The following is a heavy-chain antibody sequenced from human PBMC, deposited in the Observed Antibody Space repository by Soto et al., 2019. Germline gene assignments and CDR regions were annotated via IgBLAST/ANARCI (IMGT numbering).Heavy chain of an antibody. D-gene: IGHD1-1*01. Sequence: ETLSLTCTVSGGSISGYYWSWIRQPPGKGLEWIAYIYYSGSSNSNPSLKSRVTISVDTSKNQFSLKLSSVTAADTAVYYCARHSNEYRKSLDYWGQGTLVTVSS. CDR3: ARHSNEYRKSLDY. CDR1: GGSISGYY. V-gene: IGHV4-59*08. J-gene: IGHJ4*02. CDR2: IYYSGSS.